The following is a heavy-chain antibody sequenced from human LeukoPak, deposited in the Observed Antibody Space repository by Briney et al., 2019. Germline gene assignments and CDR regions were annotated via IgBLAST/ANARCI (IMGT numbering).Heavy chain of an antibody. V-gene: IGHV3-30*03. CDR1: GFTFSSYG. CDR3: AMRSSGFDP. Sequence: QPGGSLRLSCAASGFTFSSYGMHWVRQAPGKGLEWVAVISYDGSNKYYADSVKGRFTISRDNSKNTLYLQMNSLRAEDTAVYDCAMRSSGFDPWGQGTLVTVSS. CDR2: ISYDGSNK. J-gene: IGHJ5*02.